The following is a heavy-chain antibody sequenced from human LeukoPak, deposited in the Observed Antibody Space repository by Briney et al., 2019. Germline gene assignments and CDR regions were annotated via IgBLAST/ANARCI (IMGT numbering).Heavy chain of an antibody. CDR2: IYYSGST. CDR3: ARDRHYDFWSGSFDY. J-gene: IGHJ4*02. D-gene: IGHD3-3*01. V-gene: IGHV4-59*01. Sequence: PSETLSLTCTVSGGSISSYYWSWIRQPPGRGLEWIGYIYYSGSTNYNPSLKSRVTISVDTSKNQFSLKLSSVTAADTAVYYCARDRHYDFWSGSFDYWGQGTLVTVSS. CDR1: GGSISSYY.